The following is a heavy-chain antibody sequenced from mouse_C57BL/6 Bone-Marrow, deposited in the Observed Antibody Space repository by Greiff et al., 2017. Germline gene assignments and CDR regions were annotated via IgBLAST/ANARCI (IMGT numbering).Heavy chain of an antibody. Sequence: QVHVKQSGAELAKPGASVTLSCKASGYTFTSYWMHWVNQRPGQGLEWIGYINPSSGYTTYNQKFKDKATLTADKSSSTAYMQLSSLTYEDSAVYYCARYYYGSSFYFDDWGQGTTLTVSS. CDR1: GYTFTSYW. CDR3: ARYYYGSSFYFDD. D-gene: IGHD1-1*01. CDR2: INPSSGYT. J-gene: IGHJ2*01. V-gene: IGHV1-7*01.